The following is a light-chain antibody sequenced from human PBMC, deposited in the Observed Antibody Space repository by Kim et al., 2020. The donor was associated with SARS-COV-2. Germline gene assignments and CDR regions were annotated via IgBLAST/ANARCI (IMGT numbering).Light chain of an antibody. CDR1: QSISNW. J-gene: IGKJ1*01. CDR2: DAS. CDR3: QQYKTWT. Sequence: LAASGGDRVTITGRASQSISNWLAWYQQKPGKAPKLLIYDASRLRSGVSSRFSGSGSGTEFNLTISNLQPDDFASYYCQQYKTWTFGQGTKGDIK. V-gene: IGKV1-5*01.